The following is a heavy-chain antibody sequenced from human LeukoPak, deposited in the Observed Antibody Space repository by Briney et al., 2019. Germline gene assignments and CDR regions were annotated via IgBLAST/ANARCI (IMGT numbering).Heavy chain of an antibody. CDR1: GFTFSSYS. Sequence: PGGSLRLSCAASGFTFSSYSMNWVRQAPGKGLEWVSYISSSSSTIYYADSVKGRFTISRDNAKNSLYLQMNSLRAEDTAVYYCARASPLGLNWFDPWGQGTLVTVSS. D-gene: IGHD3/OR15-3a*01. V-gene: IGHV3-48*01. CDR2: ISSSSSTI. CDR3: ARASPLGLNWFDP. J-gene: IGHJ5*02.